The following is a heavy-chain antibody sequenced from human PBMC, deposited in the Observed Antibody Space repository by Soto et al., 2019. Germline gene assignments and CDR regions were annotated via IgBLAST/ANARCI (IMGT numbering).Heavy chain of an antibody. V-gene: IGHV1-2*02. J-gene: IGHJ3*02. Sequence: ASVKVSCKASGYTFTDYSIHWVRQAPGQGLEWMGWISPSTGGTSSAQKFQGRVTMSRDKSISTAYMELTSLTSDDTAVYYCARLYASGNYGSTFENWGQGTMVSVS. D-gene: IGHD3-10*01. CDR2: ISPSTGGT. CDR3: ARLYASGNYGSTFEN. CDR1: GYTFTDYS.